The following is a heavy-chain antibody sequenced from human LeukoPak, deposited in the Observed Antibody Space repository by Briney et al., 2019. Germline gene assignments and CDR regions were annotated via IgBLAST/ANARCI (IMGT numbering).Heavy chain of an antibody. CDR3: ARVERDATFNWFDP. D-gene: IGHD1-1*01. CDR1: GGSISSSSYY. Sequence: SETLSLTCTVSGGSISSSSYYWGWIRQPPGKGLEWIGSIYYSGSTYYNPSLKSRVTISVDTSKNQFSLKLSSVTAADTAVYYCARVERDATFNWFDPWGQGTLVTVSS. J-gene: IGHJ5*02. CDR2: IYYSGST. V-gene: IGHV4-39*07.